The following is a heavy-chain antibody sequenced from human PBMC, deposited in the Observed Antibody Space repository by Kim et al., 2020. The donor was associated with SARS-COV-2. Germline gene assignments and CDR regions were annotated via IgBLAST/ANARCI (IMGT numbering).Heavy chain of an antibody. D-gene: IGHD6-13*01. Sequence: GGSLRLSCAASGFTFSSYGMHWVRQAPGKGLEWVAVISYDGSNKYYADSVKGRFTISRDNSKNTLYLQMNSLRAEDTAVYYCASGEGSSWYGDAFDIWG. CDR2: ISYDGSNK. J-gene: IGHJ3*02. V-gene: IGHV3-30*03. CDR3: ASGEGSSWYGDAFDI. CDR1: GFTFSSYG.